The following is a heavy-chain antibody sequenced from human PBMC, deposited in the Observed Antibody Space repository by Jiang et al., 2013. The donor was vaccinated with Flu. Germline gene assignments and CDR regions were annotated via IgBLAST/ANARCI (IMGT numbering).Heavy chain of an antibody. Sequence: QLVESGGGVVQPGKSLRLSCAASGFTFSDYGMHWVRQAPGKGLEWVAGIWFDGSKKYHADSLKGRFTISRDNLKKAVFLNMDRLRAEDTSLYYCVRDRFKGGRVFDVWGQGTMVIVSS. J-gene: IGHJ3*01. CDR1: GFTFSDYG. V-gene: IGHV3-33*01. D-gene: IGHD3-16*01. CDR2: IWFDGSKK. CDR3: VRDRFKGGRVFDV.